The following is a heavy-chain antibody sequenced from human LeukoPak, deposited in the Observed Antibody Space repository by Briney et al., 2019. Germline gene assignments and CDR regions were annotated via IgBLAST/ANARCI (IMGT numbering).Heavy chain of an antibody. D-gene: IGHD3-22*01. Sequence: ASVKVSCKASGYTFTGYYMHWVRQAPGQGLEWMGWINPNSGGTNYAQKFQGRVTMTRDTSISTAYMELSRLRSDDTAVYYCARAVYFYYDSSGSHAGYFDYWGQGTLVTVPS. CDR3: ARAVYFYYDSSGSHAGYFDY. V-gene: IGHV1-2*02. CDR2: INPNSGGT. CDR1: GYTFTGYY. J-gene: IGHJ4*02.